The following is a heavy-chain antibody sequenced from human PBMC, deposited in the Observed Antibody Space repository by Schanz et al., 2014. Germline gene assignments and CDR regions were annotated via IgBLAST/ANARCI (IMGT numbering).Heavy chain of an antibody. CDR1: GFIFEDYA. CDR3: ARREFSNRADAEYFQH. CDR2: IWYDGNNK. J-gene: IGHJ1*01. D-gene: IGHD4-4*01. V-gene: IGHV3-33*08. Sequence: VQLVESGGGLVQPGRSLRLSCAASGFIFEDYAMYWVRQAPGKGLEWVAVIWYDGNNKFYADSVKGRFIISRDNSKNTLDLQMNSLRDEDTAVYYCARREFSNRADAEYFQHWGQGTLVTVSS.